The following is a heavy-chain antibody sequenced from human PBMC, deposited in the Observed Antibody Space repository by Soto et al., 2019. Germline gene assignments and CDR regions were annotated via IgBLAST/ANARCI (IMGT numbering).Heavy chain of an antibody. J-gene: IGHJ3*02. CDR1: GFTFSSYW. Sequence: GGSLRLSCAASGFTFSSYWMSWVRQAPGKGLEWVANIKQDGSEKYYVDSVKGRFTISRDNAKNSLYLQMNSLRAEDTAVYYCARVPTADLDAFDIWGQGTMVTVSS. D-gene: IGHD2-2*01. CDR2: IKQDGSEK. V-gene: IGHV3-7*01. CDR3: ARVPTADLDAFDI.